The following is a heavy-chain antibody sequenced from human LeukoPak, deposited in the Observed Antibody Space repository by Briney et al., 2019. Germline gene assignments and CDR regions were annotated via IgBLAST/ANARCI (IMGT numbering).Heavy chain of an antibody. CDR2: INPNSGGT. J-gene: IGHJ6*03. D-gene: IGHD1-7*01. CDR3: ARERTEGITGTTGYYYYYMDV. V-gene: IGHV1-2*02. CDR1: GYTFTGYY. Sequence: GASVKVSCTASGYTFTGYYMHWVRQAPGQGLEWMGWINPNSGGTNYAQKFQGRVTMTRDTSISTAYMELSRLRSDYTAVYYCARERTEGITGTTGYYYYYMDVWGKGTTVTVSS.